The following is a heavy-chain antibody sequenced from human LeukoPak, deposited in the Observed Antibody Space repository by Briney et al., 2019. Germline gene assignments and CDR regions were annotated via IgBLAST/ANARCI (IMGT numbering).Heavy chain of an antibody. J-gene: IGHJ4*02. D-gene: IGHD3-10*01. V-gene: IGHV3-30*02. Sequence: PGGSLRLSCVASGFSFRNYGMHWVRQAPGKGLEWVTFIWSDSSYKYYADSVKGRFTTSRDNSKSTLDLQMNSLRPEGTALYYCARERGVSGNYYDYWGQGTLVTVSS. CDR3: ARERGVSGNYYDY. CDR2: IWSDSSYK. CDR1: GFSFRNYG.